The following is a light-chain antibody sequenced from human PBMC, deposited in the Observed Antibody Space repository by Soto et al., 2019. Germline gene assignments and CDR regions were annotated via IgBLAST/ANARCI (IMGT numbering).Light chain of an antibody. V-gene: IGLV2-14*01. CDR1: SSDTAGYNY. J-gene: IGLJ1*01. Sequence: QSLLRQPASVSASPGQSITISCTVTSSDTAGYNYVSWYQQHPGKAPKLMIYEVSNRPSGVSNRFSGSQSGNTDSLTISGLQAEDEANYYCSSYTTSNTPLYVFGTGTKVTVL. CDR3: SSYTTSNTPLYV. CDR2: EVS.